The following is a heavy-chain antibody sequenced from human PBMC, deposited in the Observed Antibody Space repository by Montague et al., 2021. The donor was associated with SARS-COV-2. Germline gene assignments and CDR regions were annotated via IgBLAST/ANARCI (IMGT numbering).Heavy chain of an antibody. J-gene: IGHJ6*03. Sequence: SETLSLTCAVYGGSFSVYYWSWIRQPPGKGLEWIGEINHSGSTNYNPSLKSRVTISVGTSKNQVSLKLSSVTAADTAVYYCARMRFFDWPPRYYMDVWGKGTAVTVSS. CDR3: ARMRFFDWPPRYYMDV. D-gene: IGHD3-9*01. V-gene: IGHV4-34*01. CDR2: INHSGST. CDR1: GGSFSVYY.